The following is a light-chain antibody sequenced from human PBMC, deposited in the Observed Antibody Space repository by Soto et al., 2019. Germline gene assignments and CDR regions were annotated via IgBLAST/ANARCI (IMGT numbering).Light chain of an antibody. Sequence: EIVLTQSPGTLSLSPGERATLSCRARQSVSSSYLAWYQQKPGQAPRLLIYGASSRATGIPDRFSGSGSGTDFTLTIIRLEPEDFAVYYCQQYGSSPPITFGGGTKVEIK. CDR1: QSVSSSY. CDR2: GAS. CDR3: QQYGSSPPIT. V-gene: IGKV3-20*01. J-gene: IGKJ4*01.